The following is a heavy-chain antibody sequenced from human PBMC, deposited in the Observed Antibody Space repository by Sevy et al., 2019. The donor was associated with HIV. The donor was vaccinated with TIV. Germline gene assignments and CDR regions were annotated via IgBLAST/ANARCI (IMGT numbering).Heavy chain of an antibody. CDR2: INEDGSTK. J-gene: IGHJ4*02. D-gene: IGHD2-21*01. CDR3: VRALFKADSL. V-gene: IGHV3-7*01. Sequence: GGSLRLSCAASGFNIRVYWMLWVRQAPGKGLEWVANINEDGSTKYYLESVKGRFTISRDNAENSVFLQMNSLRVEDTAVYYCVRALFKADSLWGQGTLVTVS. CDR1: GFNIRVYW.